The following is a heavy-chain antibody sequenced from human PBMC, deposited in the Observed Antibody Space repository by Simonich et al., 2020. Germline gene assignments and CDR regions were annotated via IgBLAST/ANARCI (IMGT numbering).Heavy chain of an antibody. J-gene: IGHJ4*02. Sequence: QVQLVQSGAEVKKPGASVKVSCKASGYTFTSYGISWVRQAPGQGLEWMGWISAYNGNKNYAQKIQGRVHMTTDTSTSTAYMGLRSLRSDDTAVYYCARASRGTWGYYYFDYWGQGTLVTVSS. CDR2: ISAYNGNK. CDR1: GYTFTSYG. D-gene: IGHD3-16*01. CDR3: ARASRGTWGYYYFDY. V-gene: IGHV1-18*01.